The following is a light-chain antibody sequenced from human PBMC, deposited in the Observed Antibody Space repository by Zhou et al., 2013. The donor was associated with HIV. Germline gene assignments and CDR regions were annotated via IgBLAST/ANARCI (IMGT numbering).Light chain of an antibody. Sequence: DIQMTQSPSSLSASVGDRVTITCQASQDISNYLNWYQQKPGKAPKLLIYDASNLETGVPSRFSGSGSGTEFTLTISSLQPEDFATYYCQHYTSDSRPFGQGTKVEIK. J-gene: IGKJ1*01. CDR2: DAS. V-gene: IGKV1-33*01. CDR1: QDISNY. CDR3: QHYTSDSRP.